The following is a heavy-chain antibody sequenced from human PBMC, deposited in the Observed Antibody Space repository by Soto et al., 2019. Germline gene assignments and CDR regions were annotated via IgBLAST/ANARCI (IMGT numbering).Heavy chain of an antibody. D-gene: IGHD2-21*02. CDR3: ARGAYCGGDCYRY. J-gene: IGHJ4*02. Sequence: EVQLVESGGGLIQPGGSLRLSCAASGFTVSSNYMSWVRQAPGKGLEWVAVIYSGGSTYYADSVKGRFTISRDNSNNTLYLQMNSLRADDTAVYYCARGAYCGGDCYRYWGQGTLVTVSS. CDR2: IYSGGST. V-gene: IGHV3-53*01. CDR1: GFTVSSNY.